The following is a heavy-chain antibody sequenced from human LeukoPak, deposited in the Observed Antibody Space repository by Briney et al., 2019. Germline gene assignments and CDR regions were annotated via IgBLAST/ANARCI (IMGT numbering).Heavy chain of an antibody. J-gene: IGHJ5*02. V-gene: IGHV1-46*01. Sequence: ASVKVSCKASGGTSSSYAISWVRQAPGQGLEWVGLIYPGGGWTNYAQKFQGRVTMTTDTSTSTVYMELSSLRSEDTAVYYCARDMPHNCFDPWGQGTLVTVSP. CDR3: ARDMPHNCFDP. CDR2: IYPGGGWT. D-gene: IGHD2-2*01. CDR1: GGTSSSYA.